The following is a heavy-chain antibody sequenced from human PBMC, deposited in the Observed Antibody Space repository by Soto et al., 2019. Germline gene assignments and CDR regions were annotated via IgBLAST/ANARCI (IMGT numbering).Heavy chain of an antibody. CDR2: IYSGGST. J-gene: IGHJ6*02. V-gene: IGHV3-53*01. CDR3: ARVGRYYDFWSGYPEAHYYYYGMAV. D-gene: IGHD3-3*01. CDR1: GFTVSSNY. Sequence: LRLSCAASGFTVSSNYMSWGRQAPGKGLEWVAVIYSGGSTYYADSVKGRFTISRDNSKNTLYLQMNSLRAEDTAVYYCARVGRYYDFWSGYPEAHYYYYGMAVWGQGTTVTVSS.